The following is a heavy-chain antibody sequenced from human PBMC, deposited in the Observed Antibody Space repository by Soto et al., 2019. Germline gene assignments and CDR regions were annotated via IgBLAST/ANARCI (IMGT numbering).Heavy chain of an antibody. D-gene: IGHD3-22*01. CDR3: ATRYDYYYSSGYYYR. J-gene: IGHJ5*02. Sequence: QVQLVQSGAEVKKPGSSVKVSCKASGGTFSSYAISWVRQAPGQGLVWMGGIIPIFGTANYAQKFQGRVTITADESTSTAYMELSSLRSEDTAVYYYATRYDYYYSSGYYYRWGQATLVIDSS. CDR1: GGTFSSYA. V-gene: IGHV1-69*01. CDR2: IIPIFGTA.